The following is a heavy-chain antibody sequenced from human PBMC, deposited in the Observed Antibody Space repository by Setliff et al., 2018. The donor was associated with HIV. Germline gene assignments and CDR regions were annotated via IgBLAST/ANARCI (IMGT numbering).Heavy chain of an antibody. Sequence: GGSLRLSCAASGFSFRSYAVSWVRQAPGKGLEWVSVISGSGDITYYRESVKGRFTVSRDNSKNTLYLQMNSLRAEDTAVYYCAKEEQWLTTNAFDIWGQGTMVTVSS. J-gene: IGHJ3*02. CDR1: GFSFRSYA. CDR3: AKEEQWLTTNAFDI. V-gene: IGHV3-23*01. CDR2: ISGSGDIT. D-gene: IGHD6-19*01.